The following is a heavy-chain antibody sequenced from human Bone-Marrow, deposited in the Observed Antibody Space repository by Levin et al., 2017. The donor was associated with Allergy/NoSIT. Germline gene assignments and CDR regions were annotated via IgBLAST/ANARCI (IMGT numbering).Heavy chain of an antibody. V-gene: IGHV1-2*07. D-gene: IGHD3-16*01. CDR2: INPDSGGT. CDR3: ARDRMRGLYGMDV. CDR1: GYTFNDYY. J-gene: IGHJ6*02. Sequence: GESLKISCKTSGYTFNDYYIHWVRQAPGQGLEWMGWINPDSGGTNYAHHLQGRVTMYRDTSISTAYMELGSLTSDDTAVYYCARDRMRGLYGMDVWGQGTTVSVYS.